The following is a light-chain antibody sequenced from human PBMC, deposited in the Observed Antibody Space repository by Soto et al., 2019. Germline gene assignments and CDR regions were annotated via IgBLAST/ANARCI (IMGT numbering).Light chain of an antibody. CDR1: QSVSSY. V-gene: IGKV3-11*01. J-gene: IGKJ1*01. CDR3: QQRSNWPRT. Sequence: EIVLTQSPATLSLSPGERATLSCRASQSVSSYLAWYKQKPGQAPRLLIYDASNRATGIPARFRGSGSGTDFTLSISSLEPEDFAVYYCQQRSNWPRTFGQGPKV. CDR2: DAS.